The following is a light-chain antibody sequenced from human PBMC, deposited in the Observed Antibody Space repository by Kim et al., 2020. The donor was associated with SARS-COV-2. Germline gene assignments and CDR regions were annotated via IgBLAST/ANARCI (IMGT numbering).Light chain of an antibody. J-gene: IGKJ2*03. CDR3: QQYNHWYS. Sequence: LPVSLGEPATLFRRAGQGVSHNLAWYQQKPGQAPTLLIYGASTRATDIPARFTGSGSGTEFTLTISSLQSEDFAVYFCQQYNHWYSFGQGTKLEI. CDR2: GAS. CDR1: QGVSHN. V-gene: IGKV3-15*01.